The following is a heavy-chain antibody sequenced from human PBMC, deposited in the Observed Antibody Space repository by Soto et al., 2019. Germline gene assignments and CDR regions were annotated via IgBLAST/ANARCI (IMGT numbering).Heavy chain of an antibody. CDR1: GGSISSYY. D-gene: IGHD2-2*01. Sequence: SETLSLTCTVSGGSISSYYWSWIRQPPGKGLEWIGYVYYSGSTNYNPSLKSRVTISVDTSKNQFSLKLSSVTAADTAVYYCATTRAYHLAALDIWGQGTMVTVSS. CDR3: ATTRAYHLAALDI. CDR2: VYYSGST. J-gene: IGHJ3*02. V-gene: IGHV4-59*01.